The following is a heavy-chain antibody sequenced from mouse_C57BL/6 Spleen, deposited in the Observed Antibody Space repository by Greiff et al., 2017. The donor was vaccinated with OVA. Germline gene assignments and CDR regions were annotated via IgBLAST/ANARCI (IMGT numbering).Heavy chain of an antibody. CDR2: IDPETGGT. V-gene: IGHV1-15*01. D-gene: IGHD1-2*01. J-gene: IGHJ3*01. CDR3: TRGWNYYGSAWFAY. CDR1: GYTFTDYE. Sequence: VNLVESGAELVRPGASVTLSCKASGYTFTDYEMHWVKQTPVHGLEWIGAIDPETGGTAYNQKFKGKAILTADKSSSTAYMELRSLTSEDSAVYYCTRGWNYYGSAWFAYWGQGTLVTVSA.